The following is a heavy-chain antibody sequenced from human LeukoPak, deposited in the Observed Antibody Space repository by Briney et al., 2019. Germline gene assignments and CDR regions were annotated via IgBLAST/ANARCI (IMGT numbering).Heavy chain of an antibody. CDR2: IYRDGTT. V-gene: IGHV3-53*01. CDR3: ARHLHYDSGAFDI. J-gene: IGHJ3*02. D-gene: IGHD3-22*01. CDR1: GLTVSSNY. Sequence: GGSLRLSCAASGLTVSSNYMNWVRQAPGKGLEWVSDIYRDGTTFYADSLKGRFTISRDNSRNTLYLQMISLRAEDTAVYFCARHLHYDSGAFDIWGQGTMVAVSS.